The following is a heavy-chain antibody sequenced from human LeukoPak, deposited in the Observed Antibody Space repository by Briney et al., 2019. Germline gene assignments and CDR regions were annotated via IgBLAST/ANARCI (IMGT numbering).Heavy chain of an antibody. CDR2: INHSGST. D-gene: IGHD4/OR15-4a*01. Sequence: SETLSLTCAVYGGSFSGYYWSWIRQPPGKGLEWIGEINHSGSTNYNPSLKSRVTISVDTSKNQFSLKLSSVTAADTAVYYCVRHDGRGGATMGAWDCWGQGSLVTVSS. J-gene: IGHJ4*02. CDR3: VRHDGRGGATMGAWDC. CDR1: GGSFSGYY. V-gene: IGHV4-34*01.